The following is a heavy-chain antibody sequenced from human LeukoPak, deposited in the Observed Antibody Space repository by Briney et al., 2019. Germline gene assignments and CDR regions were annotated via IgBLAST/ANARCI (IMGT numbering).Heavy chain of an antibody. J-gene: IGHJ4*02. CDR1: GSTFTSYG. CDR2: ISASNANT. V-gene: IGHV1-18*01. CDR3: ARFLWGITIPFDY. D-gene: IGHD3-3*01. Sequence: GASETVSCKASGSTFTSYGISWVRQDPGPPLEWIGWISASNANTYYAQKLQGRVTMTTDTSTSTAYMELRSLRSDDTAVYYCARFLWGITIPFDYWGQGTLVTVSS.